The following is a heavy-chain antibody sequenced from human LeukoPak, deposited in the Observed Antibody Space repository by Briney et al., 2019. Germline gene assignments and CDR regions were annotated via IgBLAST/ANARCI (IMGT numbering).Heavy chain of an antibody. V-gene: IGHV4-4*02. D-gene: IGHD3-3*01. J-gene: IGHJ4*02. CDR3: ARLWSGYRPPDY. Sequence: SGTLSLTCGVSGGSISNTNWWSWVRQPPGQGLEWIGSIYYSGNTYYNLSLKSRVTISVDTSKNQISLKLISVTAADTAVYYCARLWSGYRPPDYWGQGTLVTVSS. CDR1: GGSISNTNW. CDR2: IYYSGNT.